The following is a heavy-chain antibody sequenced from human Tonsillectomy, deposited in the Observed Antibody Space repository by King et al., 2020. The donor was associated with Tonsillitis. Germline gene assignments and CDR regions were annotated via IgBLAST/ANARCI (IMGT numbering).Heavy chain of an antibody. CDR1: GFTFSNAW. V-gene: IGHV3-15*01. CDR2: IKSKTDGGTT. D-gene: IGHD3-22*01. J-gene: IGHJ6*02. CDR3: TTDHDRSGYQYYYYYGMDV. Sequence: VQLVESGGGLVKPGGSLRLSCAASGFTFSNAWMSWVRQAPGKGLEWVGRIKSKTDGGTTDYAAPVKGRFTISRDDSKNTLYLQMNSLKTEDTAVYYCTTDHDRSGYQYYYYYGMDVWGQGTTVTVSS.